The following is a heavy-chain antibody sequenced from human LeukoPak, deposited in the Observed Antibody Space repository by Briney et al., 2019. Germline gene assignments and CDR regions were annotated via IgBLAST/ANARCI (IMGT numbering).Heavy chain of an antibody. CDR3: ARHSHYDFWSGYLDY. CDR2: MDPSDSYT. Sequence: PGESLKISCKGSGYTFTSYWISWVRQMPGKGLEWMGKMDPSDSYTSYSPSFQGHVTISADKSISAAFLQWSSLKASDTAMYYCARHSHYDFWSGYLDYWGQGTLVTVSS. D-gene: IGHD3-3*01. V-gene: IGHV5-10-1*01. CDR1: GYTFTSYW. J-gene: IGHJ4*02.